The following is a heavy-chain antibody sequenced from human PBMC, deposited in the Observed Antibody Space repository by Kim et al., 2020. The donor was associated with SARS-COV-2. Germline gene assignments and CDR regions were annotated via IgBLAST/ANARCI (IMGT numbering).Heavy chain of an antibody. CDR3: AAHPPRGYCSSTSCNLEYGMDV. V-gene: IGHV1-58*02. J-gene: IGHJ6*02. CDR2: IVVGSGNT. Sequence: SVKVSCKASGFTFTSSAMQWVRQARGQRLEWIGWIVVGSGNTNYAQKFQERVTITRDMSTSTAYMELSSLRSEDTAVYYCAAHPPRGYCSSTSCNLEYGMDVWGQGTTVTVSS. D-gene: IGHD2-2*01. CDR1: GFTFTSSA.